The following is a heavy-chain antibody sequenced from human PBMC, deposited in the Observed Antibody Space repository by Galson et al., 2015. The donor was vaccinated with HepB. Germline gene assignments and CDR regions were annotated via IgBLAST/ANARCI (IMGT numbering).Heavy chain of an antibody. Sequence: SVKVSCKASGGTFSYTISWVRQAPGQGLEWMGRIIPIHGITNHAQKFQGRLTITSDQSTTTSYMELSSLRSDDTAVYYCARDRQEAFDIWGQGTMVTVSS. J-gene: IGHJ3*02. V-gene: IGHV1-69*04. CDR2: IIPIHGIT. CDR3: ARDRQEAFDI. CDR1: GGTFSYT.